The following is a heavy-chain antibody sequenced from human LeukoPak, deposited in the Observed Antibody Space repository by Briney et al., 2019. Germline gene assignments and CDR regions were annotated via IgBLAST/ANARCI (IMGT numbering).Heavy chain of an antibody. J-gene: IGHJ4*02. CDR2: IYSGGST. CDR1: GFTVSSNY. Sequence: GGSLRLSCAASGFTVSSNYMSWVRQAPGKGLEWVSVIYSGGSTYYADSVKGRFTISRDNSKNTLYLQMNSLRAEDTAVYYCAKGTTMVRGVIITFDDWGQGTLVTVSS. CDR3: AKGTTMVRGVIITFDD. D-gene: IGHD3-10*01. V-gene: IGHV3-66*01.